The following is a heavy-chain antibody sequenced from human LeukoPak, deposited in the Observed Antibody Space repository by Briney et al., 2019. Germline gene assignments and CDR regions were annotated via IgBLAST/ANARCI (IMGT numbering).Heavy chain of an antibody. CDR2: INEDGGKK. V-gene: IGHV3-7*01. CDR3: ARDTSPSSSSSYIDAFDM. CDR1: GFTFSNDW. J-gene: IGHJ3*02. Sequence: AGGSLRLSCASSGFTFSNDWMTWVRQAQGKGLEWVANINEDGGKKNYVDSVKGRFTIYRDNSKNSLFLQMNSLRAEDTAIYYCARDTSPSSSSSYIDAFDMWGQGTMVTVSS. D-gene: IGHD6-19*01.